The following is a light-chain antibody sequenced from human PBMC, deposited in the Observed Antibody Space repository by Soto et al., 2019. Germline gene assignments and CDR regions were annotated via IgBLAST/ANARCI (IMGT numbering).Light chain of an antibody. V-gene: IGLV2-23*02. J-gene: IGLJ1*01. CDR1: SNNVGSHNL. CDR3: CSYAGTNTPYV. Sequence: QSVLTQPASVSGCPGQSITISCTGTSNNVGSHNLVSWYQQHPGKAPKLMISEVTKRPSGVSHRFSGSKSGNTASLTISGLQAEDEADYYCCSYAGTNTPYVFGTGTKVTVL. CDR2: EVT.